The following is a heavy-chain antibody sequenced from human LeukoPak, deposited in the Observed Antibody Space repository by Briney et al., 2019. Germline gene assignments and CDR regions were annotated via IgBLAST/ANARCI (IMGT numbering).Heavy chain of an antibody. Sequence: GEPLKISCKGSGYSFTSYWIGWVRQMPGKGLEWMGIIYPGYSDTRYSPSFQGQVTISADKSLSTAYLQRSSLKASDTAMYYCARSEELSLYYFDYWGQGTLVTVSS. J-gene: IGHJ4*02. D-gene: IGHD3-16*02. CDR3: ARSEELSLYYFDY. V-gene: IGHV5-51*01. CDR1: GYSFTSYW. CDR2: IYPGYSDT.